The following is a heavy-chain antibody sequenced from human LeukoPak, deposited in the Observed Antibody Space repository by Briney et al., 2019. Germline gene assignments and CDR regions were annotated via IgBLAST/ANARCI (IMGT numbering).Heavy chain of an antibody. CDR2: ISSSGSTI. Sequence: PGGSLRLPCAASGFTFSNYEMNWVRQATGKGLEWVSYISSSGSTIYYADSVKGRFTISRDNAKNSLYLQMNSLRAEDTAVYYCAELGITMIGGVWGKGTTVTISS. D-gene: IGHD3-10*02. J-gene: IGHJ6*04. CDR1: GFTFSNYE. V-gene: IGHV3-48*03. CDR3: AELGITMIGGV.